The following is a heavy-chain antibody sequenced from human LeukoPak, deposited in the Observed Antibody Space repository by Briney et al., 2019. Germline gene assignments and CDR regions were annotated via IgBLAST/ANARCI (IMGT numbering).Heavy chain of an antibody. CDR1: GFIFSNYW. CDR3: ARDSEQWLEHYYYYYYMDV. CDR2: MKQDGSEK. J-gene: IGHJ6*03. D-gene: IGHD6-19*01. Sequence: GGSLRLSCEASGFIFSNYWMSWVRQAPGKGPEWVANMKQDGSEKFYMDSVKGRFTISKDNAKNSLYLQMNSLRAEDTAVYYCARDSEQWLEHYYYYYYMDVWGKGTTVTVSS. V-gene: IGHV3-7*01.